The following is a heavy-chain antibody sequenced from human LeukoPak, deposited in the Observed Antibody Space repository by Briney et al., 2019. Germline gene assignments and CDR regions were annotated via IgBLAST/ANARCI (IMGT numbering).Heavy chain of an antibody. Sequence: ASVKVSCKASGYTFTGYYMHWVRQAPGQGLEWMGWINPNSGGTNYAQKFQGWATMTRDTSISTAYMELSRLRSDDTAVYYCARAYCGGDCYRSRPWYFDLWGRGTLVTVSS. J-gene: IGHJ2*01. V-gene: IGHV1-2*04. D-gene: IGHD2-21*02. CDR3: ARAYCGGDCYRSRPWYFDL. CDR1: GYTFTGYY. CDR2: INPNSGGT.